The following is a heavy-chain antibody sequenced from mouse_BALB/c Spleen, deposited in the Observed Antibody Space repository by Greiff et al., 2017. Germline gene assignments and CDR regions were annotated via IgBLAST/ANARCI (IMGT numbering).Heavy chain of an antibody. V-gene: IGHV2-9-2*01. CDR2: IWTGGGT. Sequence: VQLQQSGPGLVAPSQSLSITCTVSGFSLTSYDISWIRQPPGKGLEWLGVIWTGGGTNYNSAFMSRLSISKDNSKSQVFLKMNSLQTDDTAIYYCVRRSYFDYWGQGTTLTVSS. CDR1: GFSLTSYD. CDR3: VRRSYFDY. J-gene: IGHJ2*01.